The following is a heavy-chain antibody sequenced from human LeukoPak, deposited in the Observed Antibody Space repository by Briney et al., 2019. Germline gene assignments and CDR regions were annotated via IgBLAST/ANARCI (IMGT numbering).Heavy chain of an antibody. CDR2: ISSSSSTI. Sequence: GGSLRLSCAASGFTFSSYSMNWVRQAPGKGLEWVSYISSSSSTIYYADSVKGRFTISRDNAKNSLYLQMNSLGAEDMALYYCAKDMGGSYSFDAFDIWGQGTMVTVSS. D-gene: IGHD1-26*01. CDR3: AKDMGGSYSFDAFDI. J-gene: IGHJ3*02. V-gene: IGHV3-48*04. CDR1: GFTFSSYS.